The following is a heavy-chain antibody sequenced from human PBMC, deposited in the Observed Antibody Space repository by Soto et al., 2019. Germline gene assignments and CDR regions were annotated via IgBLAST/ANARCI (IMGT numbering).Heavy chain of an antibody. V-gene: IGHV3-30-3*01. J-gene: IGHJ4*02. Sequence: QVQLVESGGGVVQSGRSLRLSCAASGFTFDTSAMHWVRQAPGKGLEWVAVISYDGSSQFYAGSVKGRSTVSRDNSKNTLYLQVNNLRNDDTAVYYCTRGLLTDYFDYWGQGALVTVSS. CDR1: GFTFDTSA. CDR3: TRGLLTDYFDY. CDR2: ISYDGSSQ.